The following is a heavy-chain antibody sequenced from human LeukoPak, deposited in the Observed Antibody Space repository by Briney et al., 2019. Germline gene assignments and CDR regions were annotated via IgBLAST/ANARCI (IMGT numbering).Heavy chain of an antibody. V-gene: IGHV3-30*02. CDR3: AKDRRWYGELYFDY. CDR1: GFTFSSYG. D-gene: IGHD3-10*01. Sequence: PGGSLRLSCAASGFTFSSYGMHWVRQAPGKGLEWVAIIRYDGSNKYYADSVKGRFTISRDNSKNTLYLQMNSLRAEDTAVYYCAKDRRWYGELYFDYWGQGTLVTVSS. CDR2: IRYDGSNK. J-gene: IGHJ4*02.